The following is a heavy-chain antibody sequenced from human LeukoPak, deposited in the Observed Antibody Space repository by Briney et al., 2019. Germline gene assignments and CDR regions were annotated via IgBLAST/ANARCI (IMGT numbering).Heavy chain of an antibody. CDR2: IKGDDSAR. V-gene: IGHV3-7*01. CDR3: ARDVVGSLDY. CDR1: GFTFITYW. J-gene: IGHJ4*02. Sequence: GGSLRLSCAASGFTFITYWMAWVRQAPGKGLEWVANIKGDDSARHQADSVKGRFTISIDNAQNSVYLQMSSLRGEDTAIYYCARDVVGSLDYWGQGTLVTVSS. D-gene: IGHD1-26*01.